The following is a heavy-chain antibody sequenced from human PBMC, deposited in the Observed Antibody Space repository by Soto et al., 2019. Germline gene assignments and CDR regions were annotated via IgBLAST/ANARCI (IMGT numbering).Heavy chain of an antibody. D-gene: IGHD3-22*01. CDR2: IYYSGST. CDR3: ARAAHQYYYDSSGYLINDAFDT. Sequence: TSETLSLTCTVSGGSISSYYWSWIRQPPGKGLEWIGYIYYSGSTNYNPSLKSRVTISVDTSKNQFSLKLSSVTAADTAVYYCARAAHQYYYDSSGYLINDAFDTWGQGTMVTVSS. CDR1: GGSISSYY. J-gene: IGHJ3*02. V-gene: IGHV4-59*01.